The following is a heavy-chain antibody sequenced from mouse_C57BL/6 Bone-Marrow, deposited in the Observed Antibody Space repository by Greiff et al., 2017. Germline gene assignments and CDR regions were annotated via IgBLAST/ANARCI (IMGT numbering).Heavy chain of an antibody. CDR3: ARDFITTVVAPYAMDY. CDR1: GYSITSGYY. D-gene: IGHD1-1*01. CDR2: ISYDGSN. V-gene: IGHV3-6*01. Sequence: EVQLVESGPGLVKPSQSLSLTCSVTGYSITSGYYWNWIRQFPGNKLEWMGYISYDGSNNYNPSLKNRISITRDTSKNQFFLKLNSVTTEDTATYYCARDFITTVVAPYAMDYWGQGTSVTVSS. J-gene: IGHJ4*01.